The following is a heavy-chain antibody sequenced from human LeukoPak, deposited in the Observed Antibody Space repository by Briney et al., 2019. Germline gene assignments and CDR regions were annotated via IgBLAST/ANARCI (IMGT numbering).Heavy chain of an antibody. CDR1: GGAISSLNL. J-gene: IGHJ4*02. Sequence: SGTLSLTCIVSGGAISSLNLWSWLRQPPGKGLEWIGEMYLGGTTNFNPSLKSRVTILIDKSKNQLSLQLTSVTAADTAVYYCAGLEGRYSTDWFYFFDYWGQGALVTVPS. V-gene: IGHV4-4*02. CDR3: AGLEGRYSTDWFYFFDY. D-gene: IGHD6-19*01. CDR2: MYLGGTT.